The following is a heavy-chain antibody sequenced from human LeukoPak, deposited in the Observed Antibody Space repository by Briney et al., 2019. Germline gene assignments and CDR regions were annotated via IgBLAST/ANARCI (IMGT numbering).Heavy chain of an antibody. D-gene: IGHD1-26*01. V-gene: IGHV1-2*02. CDR3: ARDRSGSYEY. Sequence: GASVKVSCKASGYTFTDYYMHWVRQAPGQGLEWMGLVNPNSGGTNYAQKFQGRVTMTRDTSISTAYMELSRLRSDDTAVYYCARDRSGSYEYWGQGTLVTVSS. CDR1: GYTFTDYY. CDR2: VNPNSGGT. J-gene: IGHJ4*02.